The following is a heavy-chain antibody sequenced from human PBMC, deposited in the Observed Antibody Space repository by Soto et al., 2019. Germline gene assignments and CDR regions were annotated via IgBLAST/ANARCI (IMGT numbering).Heavy chain of an antibody. D-gene: IGHD4-17*01. CDR2: ISSSSSYI. Sequence: GGSLRLSCAASGFTFSSYSMNWVRQAPGKGLEWVSSISSSSSYIYYADSVKGRFTISRDNAKNSLYLQMNSLRAEDTAVYYCARVFYGDSYYYYYYYMDVWGKGTTVTVSS. CDR1: GFTFSSYS. J-gene: IGHJ6*03. V-gene: IGHV3-21*01. CDR3: ARVFYGDSYYYYYYYMDV.